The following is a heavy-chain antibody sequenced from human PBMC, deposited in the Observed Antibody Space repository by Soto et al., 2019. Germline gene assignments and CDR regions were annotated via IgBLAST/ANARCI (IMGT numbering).Heavy chain of an antibody. CDR1: GGSISTSVYY. V-gene: IGHV4-39*01. J-gene: IGHJ3*02. D-gene: IGHD2-15*01. CDR3: ARQGSRDFDI. CDR2: IYYSGSD. Sequence: QLQLQESGPGLVEPSETLSLTCTVSGGSISTSVYYWGWIRQPPGRGLEWMANIYYSGSDYYNPSLKSRVSTSVDTSKNQFYLKLRSVTAADTAVYYGARQGSRDFDIWGQGTMVTVSS.